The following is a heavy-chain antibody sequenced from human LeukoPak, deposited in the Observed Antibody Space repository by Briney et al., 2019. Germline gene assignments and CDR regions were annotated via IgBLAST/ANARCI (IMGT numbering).Heavy chain of an antibody. Sequence: SQTLSLTCTVSGGSISSGNYYWSWIRQPPGKGLEWIGYIYYSGSTYYNPSLKSRVTISVDTSKNQFSLKLSSVTAADTAVYYCARATSLSALYHYYAMDVWGQGTTVTVSS. V-gene: IGHV4-30-4*01. J-gene: IGHJ6*02. CDR2: IYYSGST. CDR1: GGSISSGNYY. D-gene: IGHD3-16*02. CDR3: ARATSLSALYHYYAMDV.